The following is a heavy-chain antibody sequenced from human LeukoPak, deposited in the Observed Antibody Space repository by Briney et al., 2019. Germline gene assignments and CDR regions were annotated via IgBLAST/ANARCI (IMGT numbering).Heavy chain of an antibody. J-gene: IGHJ6*02. Sequence: GGSLRLSCAASGFTFSDYYMNWIRQAPGKGLEWVSYISSSGSIIYYADSVKGRFTISRDNAKNSLYLQMNSLRAEDTAVYYCARDGSVLLWFGESTGGMDVWGQGTTVTVSS. V-gene: IGHV3-11*04. CDR2: ISSSGSII. D-gene: IGHD3-10*01. CDR3: ARDGSVLLWFGESTGGMDV. CDR1: GFTFSDYY.